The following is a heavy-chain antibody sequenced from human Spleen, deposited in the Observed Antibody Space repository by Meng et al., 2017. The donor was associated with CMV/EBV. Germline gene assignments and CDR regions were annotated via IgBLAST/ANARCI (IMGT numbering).Heavy chain of an antibody. Sequence: ASVKVSCKASGYTFTRYYVHWVRQAPGQGLEWMGIINPSGGRTSCAQTFQGRVTMTRDRSTTTVYMELNSLNSEDTAVYYCARDSRRYGSFWVRFDPWGQGTPVTVSS. V-gene: IGHV1-46*01. J-gene: IGHJ5*02. CDR1: GYTFTRYY. CDR2: INPSGGRT. D-gene: IGHD1-26*01. CDR3: ARDSRRYGSFWVRFDP.